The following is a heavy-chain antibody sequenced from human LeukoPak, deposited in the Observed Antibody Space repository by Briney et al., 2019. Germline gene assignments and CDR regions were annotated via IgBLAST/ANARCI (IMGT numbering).Heavy chain of an antibody. D-gene: IGHD3-16*01. J-gene: IGHJ4*02. Sequence: SETLSLTCTVSGGSISSYYWSWIRQPPGKGLEWIGYIYTSGSTNYNPSLKSRVTISVDTSKNQFSLKLSSVTAADTAVYYCARHTWVGGLGGLDYWGQGTLVTVSS. V-gene: IGHV4-4*09. CDR3: ARHTWVGGLGGLDY. CDR1: GGSISSYY. CDR2: IYTSGST.